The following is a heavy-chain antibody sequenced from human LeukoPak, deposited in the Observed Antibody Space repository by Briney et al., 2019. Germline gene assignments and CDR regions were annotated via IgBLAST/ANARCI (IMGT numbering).Heavy chain of an antibody. D-gene: IGHD3-3*01. Sequence: GGSLRLSCAASGFTFSSYGIHWVRQAPGKGLEWVAFIRYGGSNKYYADSVKGRFTISRDNSKNTLYLQMNSLRAEDTAVYYCAKGVEFLEFDPWGQGTLVTVSS. V-gene: IGHV3-30*02. CDR3: AKGVEFLEFDP. CDR2: IRYGGSNK. J-gene: IGHJ5*02. CDR1: GFTFSSYG.